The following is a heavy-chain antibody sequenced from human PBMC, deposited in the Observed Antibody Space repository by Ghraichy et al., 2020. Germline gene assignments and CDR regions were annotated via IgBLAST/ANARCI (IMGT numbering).Heavy chain of an antibody. CDR1: GFSLSTSGVG. J-gene: IGHJ5*02. CDR3: AHRRGLTGYYTVPAENWFDP. CDR2: IYWDDDK. Sequence: SGPTLVKPTQTLTLTCTFSGFSLSTSGVGVGWIRQPPGKALEWLALIYWDDDKRYSPSLKSRLTITKDTSKNQVVLTMTNMDPVDTATYYCAHRRGLTGYYTVPAENWFDPWGQGTLVTVSS. V-gene: IGHV2-5*02. D-gene: IGHD3-9*01.